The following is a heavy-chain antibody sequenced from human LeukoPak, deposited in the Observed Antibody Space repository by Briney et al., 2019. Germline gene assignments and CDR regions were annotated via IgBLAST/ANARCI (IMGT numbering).Heavy chain of an antibody. CDR2: LSGSSSSI. CDR1: GFTFTSYS. D-gene: IGHD3-22*01. J-gene: IGHJ4*02. CDR3: ARDYRYYESSGYYSFDY. Sequence: GGSLRLSCAASGFTFTSYSMNWVRQAPGKGLEWVSYLSGSSSSIYYADSVKGRFTISRDNAKNSLYLQMNSLRDEDTAVYYCARDYRYYESSGYYSFDYWGQGTLVTVSS. V-gene: IGHV3-48*02.